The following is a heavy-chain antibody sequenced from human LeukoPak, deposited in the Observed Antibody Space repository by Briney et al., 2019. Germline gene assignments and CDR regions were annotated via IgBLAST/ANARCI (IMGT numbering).Heavy chain of an antibody. CDR1: GGSISSSSYY. V-gene: IGHV4-39*07. Sequence: PSETLSLTCTVSGGSISSSSYYWGWIRQPPGKGLEWIGSIYYSGSTYNNPSLKSRVTLSIDTSKNKFSLTLSSVTAADSAVYYCAGESYDYVWGSYRDDAFDIWGQGTKVTVSS. D-gene: IGHD3-16*02. CDR3: AGESYDYVWGSYRDDAFDI. J-gene: IGHJ3*02. CDR2: IYYSGST.